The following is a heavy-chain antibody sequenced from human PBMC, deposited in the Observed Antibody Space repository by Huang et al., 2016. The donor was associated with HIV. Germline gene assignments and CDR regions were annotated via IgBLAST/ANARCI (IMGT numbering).Heavy chain of an antibody. V-gene: IGHV4-39*01. CDR2: IDYRGST. J-gene: IGHJ4*02. Sequence: QLQLQESGPGLVKPSETLSLTCTVSGGSIRSDNYYWGWIRQPPGKGLEWIGSIDYRGSTYNNPALKSRVTITVDTSKKQFSLKMRSVTAADTAVYYCARLPGSITMIRGVITDPYWGQGTLVTVSS. CDR1: GGSIRSDNYY. CDR3: ARLPGSITMIRGVITDPY. D-gene: IGHD3-10*01.